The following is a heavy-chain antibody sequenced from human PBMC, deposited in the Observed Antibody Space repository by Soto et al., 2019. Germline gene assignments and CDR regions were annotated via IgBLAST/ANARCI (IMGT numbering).Heavy chain of an antibody. CDR3: ARDPRDTAMVYYFDY. V-gene: IGHV3-21*01. D-gene: IGHD5-18*01. Sequence: EVQLVECGGGLVKPGGSLRLSCAASGFTFSSYSMNWVRQAPGKGLEWVSSISSSSSYIYYADSVKGRFTISRDNAKNSLYLQMNSLRAEDTAVYYCARDPRDTAMVYYFDYWGQGTLVTVSS. CDR2: ISSSSSYI. J-gene: IGHJ4*02. CDR1: GFTFSSYS.